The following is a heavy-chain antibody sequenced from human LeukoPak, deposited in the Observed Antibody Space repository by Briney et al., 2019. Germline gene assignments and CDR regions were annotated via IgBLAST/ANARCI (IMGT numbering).Heavy chain of an antibody. CDR3: TRAGGSNYVAYYFDY. Sequence: GGSLRLSCTASGFTFGDYAMSWFRQAPGKGLEWVGFIRSKAYGGTTEYAASVKGRFTISRDDSKSIAYLQMNSLKTEDTAVYYCTRAGGSNYVAYYFDYWGQGTLVTVSS. V-gene: IGHV3-49*03. CDR1: GFTFGDYA. J-gene: IGHJ4*02. CDR2: IRSKAYGGTT. D-gene: IGHD4-11*01.